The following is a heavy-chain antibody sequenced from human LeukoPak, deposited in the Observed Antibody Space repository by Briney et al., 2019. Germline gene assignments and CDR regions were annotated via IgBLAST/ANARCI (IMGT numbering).Heavy chain of an antibody. CDR3: AKDYDILKYYYYMDV. CDR2: ISNSDGT. CDR1: GFTFSTYA. J-gene: IGHJ6*03. D-gene: IGHD3-9*01. V-gene: IGHV3-23*01. Sequence: GGSLRLSCAASGFTFSTYAMSWVRQAPGKGLEWVSTISNSDGTYYADSVKGRFTISRDNSKNTLYLQMNSLRAEDTAVYYCAKDYDILKYYYYMDVWGKGTTVTVSS.